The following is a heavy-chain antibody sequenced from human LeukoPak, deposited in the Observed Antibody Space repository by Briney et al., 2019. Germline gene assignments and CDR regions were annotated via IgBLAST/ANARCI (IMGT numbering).Heavy chain of an antibody. CDR2: IIPIFGTA. CDR1: GGTFSSYA. CDR3: ARRPLMPSNGVGVLGNYFDY. Sequence: PGASVKVSCKASGGTFSSYAISWVRQAPGQGLEWMGGIIPIFGTANYAQKFQGRVTITADESTSTAYMELSSLRSEDTAVYYCARRPLMPSNGVGVLGNYFDYWGQGTLVTVPS. D-gene: IGHD3-16*01. J-gene: IGHJ4*02. V-gene: IGHV1-69*13.